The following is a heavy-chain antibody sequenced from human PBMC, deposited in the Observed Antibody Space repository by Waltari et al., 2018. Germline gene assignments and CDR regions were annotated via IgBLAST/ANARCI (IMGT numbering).Heavy chain of an antibody. J-gene: IGHJ4*02. CDR2: ISYDGSNK. Sequence: QVQLVESGGGVVQPGRSLRLPCAASGFTFSSYAMHGVRQAPGKGLEWVAVISYDGSNKYYADSVKGRFTISRDNSKNTLYLQMNSLRAEDTAVYYCARDRPALLFDYWGQGTLVTVSS. V-gene: IGHV3-30-3*01. CDR3: ARDRPALLFDY. CDR1: GFTFSSYA.